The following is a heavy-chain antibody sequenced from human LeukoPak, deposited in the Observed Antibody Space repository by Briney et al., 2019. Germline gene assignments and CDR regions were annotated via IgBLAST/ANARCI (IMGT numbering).Heavy chain of an antibody. CDR1: GGSISSSSYC. CDR3: TRHHGIAVAVYYFDF. J-gene: IGHJ4*02. CDR2: IYYSGST. Sequence: APGTLSLTCTVSGGSISSSSYCWGWIRHPPGKGLEWMGSIYYSGSTYYHPSLKSRVTISVDTSKNQFSLKQSSVTAADTGVYYCTRHHGIAVAVYYFDFGGQGTRVTVSS. D-gene: IGHD6-19*01. V-gene: IGHV4-39*01.